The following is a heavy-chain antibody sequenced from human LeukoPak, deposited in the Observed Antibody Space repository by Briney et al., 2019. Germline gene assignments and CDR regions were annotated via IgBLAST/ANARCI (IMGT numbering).Heavy chain of an antibody. J-gene: IGHJ4*02. Sequence: GASVKVSCKASGYTFTGYYMRWVRQAPGQGLEWMGWISAYNGNTNYAQKLQGRVTMTTDTSTSTAYMELRSLRSDDTAVYYCARDDYIVVGIDYWGQGTLVTVSS. CDR3: ARDDYIVVGIDY. CDR2: ISAYNGNT. V-gene: IGHV1-18*04. D-gene: IGHD2-15*01. CDR1: GYTFTGYY.